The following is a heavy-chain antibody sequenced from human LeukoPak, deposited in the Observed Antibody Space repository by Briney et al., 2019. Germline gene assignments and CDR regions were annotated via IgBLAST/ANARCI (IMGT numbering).Heavy chain of an antibody. D-gene: IGHD3-22*01. V-gene: IGHV3-23*01. J-gene: IGHJ1*01. Sequence: GGSLRLSCAASGFTFSSYSLNWVRQAPGKGLEWVSAISGSGGSTYYADSVKGRFTISRDNSKNTLYLQMNSLRAEDTAVYYCAKSTVSTMIVVAEYFQHWGQGTLVTVSS. CDR2: ISGSGGST. CDR1: GFTFSSYS. CDR3: AKSTVSTMIVVAEYFQH.